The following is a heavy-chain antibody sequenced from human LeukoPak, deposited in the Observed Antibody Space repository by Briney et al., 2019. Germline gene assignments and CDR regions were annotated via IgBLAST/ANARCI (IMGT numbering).Heavy chain of an antibody. CDR2: VLSDESNK. CDR3: AKDSGYSYGHGLDY. V-gene: IGHV3-30*02. J-gene: IGHJ4*02. D-gene: IGHD5-18*01. Sequence: GGSLRLSXAASGFTFSTYNMHWVRQAPGKGLEWVALVLSDESNKYHADSVKGRFTISRDNSKNALFLQMNSLRDEDTAVSYCAKDSGYSYGHGLDYWGQGTLVTVSS. CDR1: GFTFSTYN.